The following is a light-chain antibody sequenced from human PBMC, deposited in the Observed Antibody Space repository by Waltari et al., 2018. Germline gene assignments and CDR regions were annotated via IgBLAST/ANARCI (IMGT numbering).Light chain of an antibody. CDR2: GAS. CDR3: QHYLRLPVT. CDR1: QSVTRA. J-gene: IGKJ1*01. V-gene: IGKV3-20*01. Sequence: EIVLTQSPGTLSLSPGESATLSCRTSQSVTRALAWYQQKPGQAPRLLIYGASNRPTGLPDRFSGSWSGTDFSLTISSLEPEDFAVYYCQHYLRLPVTFGQGTKVEVK.